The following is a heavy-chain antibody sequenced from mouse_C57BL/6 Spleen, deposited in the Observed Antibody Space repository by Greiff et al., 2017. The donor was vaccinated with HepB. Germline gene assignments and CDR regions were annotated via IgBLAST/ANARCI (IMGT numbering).Heavy chain of an antibody. CDR3: TGGYWFAY. Sequence: VQGVESGAELVRPGASVTLSCKASGYTFTDYEMHWVKQTPVHGLEWIGAIDPETGGNAYNQKFKGKAILTADKSSSTAYMELRSLTSEDSAVYYCTGGYWFAYWGQGTLVTVSA. CDR2: IDPETGGN. V-gene: IGHV1-15*01. CDR1: GYTFTDYE. J-gene: IGHJ3*01.